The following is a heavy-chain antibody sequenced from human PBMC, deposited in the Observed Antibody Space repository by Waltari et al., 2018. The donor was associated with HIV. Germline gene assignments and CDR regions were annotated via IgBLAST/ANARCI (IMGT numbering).Heavy chain of an antibody. V-gene: IGHV4-34*01. D-gene: IGHD3-10*01. Sequence: QVQLQQWGAGLLKPSETLSLTCAVYGGSFSGYYWSWIRQPPGKGLEWIGEINHSGSTNYNPSLKSRVTISVDTSKNQFSLKLSSVTAADTAVYYCAREGHVRGVFDYWGQGTLVTVSS. CDR1: GGSFSGYY. CDR2: INHSGST. J-gene: IGHJ4*02. CDR3: AREGHVRGVFDY.